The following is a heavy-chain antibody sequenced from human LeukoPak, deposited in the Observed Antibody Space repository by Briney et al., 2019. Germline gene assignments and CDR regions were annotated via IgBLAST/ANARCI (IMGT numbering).Heavy chain of an antibody. D-gene: IGHD3-22*01. Sequence: SETLSLTCTVSGGSISSGGYYWSWIRQHPGKGLEWIGYIYYSGSTYYNPSLKSRVTISVDTSKNQFSLKLSSVTAADTAVYYCARGYDSTFDYWGQGTLVTVSS. V-gene: IGHV4-31*03. CDR3: ARGYDSTFDY. J-gene: IGHJ4*02. CDR2: IYYSGST. CDR1: GGSISSGGYY.